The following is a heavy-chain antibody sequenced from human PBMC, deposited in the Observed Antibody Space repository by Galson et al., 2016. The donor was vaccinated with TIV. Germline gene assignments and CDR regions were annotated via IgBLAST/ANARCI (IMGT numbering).Heavy chain of an antibody. Sequence: TLSLTCTVSGGSISDGYYYRSWIRQPAGKGLEWLGRIYIGGGTNYNPSLRSRLTISLDTSMNQFSLDLNSVTAADTAVYSCARGTTRNFDLWGRGTLVTVSS. CDR3: ARGTTRNFDL. V-gene: IGHV4-61*02. CDR2: IYIGGGT. CDR1: GGSISDGYYY. D-gene: IGHD4-17*01. J-gene: IGHJ2*01.